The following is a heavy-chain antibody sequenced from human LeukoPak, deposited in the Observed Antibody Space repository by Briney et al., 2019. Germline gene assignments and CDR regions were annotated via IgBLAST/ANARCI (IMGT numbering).Heavy chain of an antibody. D-gene: IGHD1-26*01. CDR3: AKPRSVGAGNSAFDI. CDR2: IYPGDSDT. V-gene: IGHV5-51*01. CDR1: GYSFTNFW. J-gene: IGHJ3*02. Sequence: GESLKISCKGSGYSFTNFWIGWVRQMPGKGLEWMGIIYPGDSDTRYSPSFQGQVTISADNSTSTAYVQRSSLQASDTAIYYCAKPRSVGAGNSAFDIWGQGTKVTVSS.